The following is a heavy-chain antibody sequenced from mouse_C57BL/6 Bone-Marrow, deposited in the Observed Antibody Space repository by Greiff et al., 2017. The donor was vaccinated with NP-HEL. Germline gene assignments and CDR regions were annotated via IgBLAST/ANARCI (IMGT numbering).Heavy chain of an antibody. Sequence: QVQLQQPGAELVMPGASVKLSCKASGYTFTSYWMHWVKQRPGQGLEWIGEIDPSDSYTNYNQKFKGKSTLTVDKSSSTAYMQLSSLTSEDSAVYYCAGITTVVESDWYFDVWGTGTTVTVSS. J-gene: IGHJ1*03. D-gene: IGHD1-1*01. CDR2: IDPSDSYT. CDR3: AGITTVVESDWYFDV. CDR1: GYTFTSYW. V-gene: IGHV1-69*01.